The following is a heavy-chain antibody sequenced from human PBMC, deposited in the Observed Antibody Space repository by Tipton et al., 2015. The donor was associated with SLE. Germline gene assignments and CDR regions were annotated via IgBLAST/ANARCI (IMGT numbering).Heavy chain of an antibody. CDR1: GFTFNEYA. J-gene: IGHJ4*02. Sequence: GSLRLSCVGSGFTFNEYAMSWVHQAPGKGLEWVSGISGSGGNRKYSDSVKGRFTISRDNSRNTVDLQMNSLRADDTAVYYCATIVGATEYFDYWGQGTLVTVSS. CDR3: ATIVGATEYFDY. CDR2: ISGSGGNR. V-gene: IGHV3-23*01. D-gene: IGHD1-26*01.